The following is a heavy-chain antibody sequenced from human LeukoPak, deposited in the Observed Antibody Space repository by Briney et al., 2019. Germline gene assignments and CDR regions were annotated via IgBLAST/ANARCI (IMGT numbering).Heavy chain of an antibody. Sequence: ASVKVSCKASGYTFTSYGISWVRQAPGQGLEWMGWINPNSGGTNYAQKFQGRVTMTRDTSISTAYMELSRLRSDDTAVYYCARDTDGRTRHFDYWGQGTLVTVSS. D-gene: IGHD1-26*01. V-gene: IGHV1-2*02. J-gene: IGHJ4*02. CDR1: GYTFTSYG. CDR2: INPNSGGT. CDR3: ARDTDGRTRHFDY.